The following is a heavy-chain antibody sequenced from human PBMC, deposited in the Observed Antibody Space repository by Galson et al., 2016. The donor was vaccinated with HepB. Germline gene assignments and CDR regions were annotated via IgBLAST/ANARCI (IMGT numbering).Heavy chain of an antibody. CDR2: IYHSGGT. CDR3: ARIGYGDYWAGIMDV. J-gene: IGHJ6*02. V-gene: IGHV4-4*02. D-gene: IGHD4-17*01. CDR1: GVSISSTTW. Sequence: SETLSLTCAVSGVSISSTTWWSWVRQSPGKGLEWIGEIYHSGGTNYNPSLKSRLTISVDKSKNQVSLQLSSVTAADTAVYYCARIGYGDYWAGIMDVWGQGTTVTVSS.